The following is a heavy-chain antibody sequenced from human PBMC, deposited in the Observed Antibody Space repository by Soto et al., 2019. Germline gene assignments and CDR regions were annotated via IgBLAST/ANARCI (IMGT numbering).Heavy chain of an antibody. CDR3: ARTATITEYYFDY. D-gene: IGHD5-12*01. CDR1: GGSISTYY. CDR2: IYYSGYT. V-gene: IGHV4-59*01. J-gene: IGHJ4*02. Sequence: QVQLQESGPGLVKPSETLSLSCTVSGGSISTYYWSWIRQPPGKGLEWIGYIYYSGYTNYNPSLTSRVTISVDTSKNQFSLKLSSVTAADTAVYYCARTATITEYYFDYWGQGTLVTVSS.